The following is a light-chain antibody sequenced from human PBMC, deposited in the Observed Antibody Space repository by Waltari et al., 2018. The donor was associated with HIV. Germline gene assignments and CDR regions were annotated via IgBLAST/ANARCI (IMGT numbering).Light chain of an antibody. V-gene: IGKV1D-16*01. Sequence: IQMTKSTSSLSASIGDSVTLTCRASQDIESWLAWYQQRPEKAPKALIYAASSLQSGVPSRFSGSGSGTDFTLTISSLQPEDFATYYCQQYKSYPPTFGGGTKVEIK. CDR1: QDIESW. CDR3: QQYKSYPPT. J-gene: IGKJ4*01. CDR2: AAS.